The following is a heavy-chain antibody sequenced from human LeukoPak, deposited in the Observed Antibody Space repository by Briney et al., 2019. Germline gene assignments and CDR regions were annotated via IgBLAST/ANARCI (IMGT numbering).Heavy chain of an antibody. CDR3: ARRPANYGMDV. J-gene: IGHJ6*02. V-gene: IGHV4-59*08. Sequence: SETLSLTCTVSGGXISTYYWSWIRQPPGKGLEWIGYIYYSGSTSYNPSLKSRVTISVDTSKNQFSLKLNSVTAADTAVYYCARRPANYGMDVWGQGTTVTVS. CDR1: GGXISTYY. D-gene: IGHD2-2*01. CDR2: IYYSGST.